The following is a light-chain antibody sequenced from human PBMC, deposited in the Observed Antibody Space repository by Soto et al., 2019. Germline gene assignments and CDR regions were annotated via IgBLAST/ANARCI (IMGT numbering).Light chain of an antibody. V-gene: IGLV2-8*01. CDR3: KSYAGSNTYV. Sequence: QSALTQPHSASGSPGQSVTISCTATKNDIGVYDFVSWYQHHPGKAPPLIIYEVVQRPSGVPDRFSGSKSVNTASLTVSGLQAADEADYFCKSYAGSNTYVFGSGTKLTVL. J-gene: IGLJ1*01. CDR1: KNDIGVYDF. CDR2: EVV.